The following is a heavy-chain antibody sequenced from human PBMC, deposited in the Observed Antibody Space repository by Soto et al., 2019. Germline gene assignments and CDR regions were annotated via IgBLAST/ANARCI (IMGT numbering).Heavy chain of an antibody. CDR3: AKDRGRDGYNFQQPLDY. CDR2: ISWDGGST. Sequence: EVQLVESGGVVVQPGGSLRLSCAASGFTFDDYTMHWVRQAPGKGLEWVSLISWDGGSTYYADSVKGRFTISRDNSKNSLYLQMNSLRTEDTAVYYCAKDRGRDGYNFQQPLDYWGQGTLVTVSS. V-gene: IGHV3-43*01. CDR1: GFTFDDYT. D-gene: IGHD5-12*01. J-gene: IGHJ4*02.